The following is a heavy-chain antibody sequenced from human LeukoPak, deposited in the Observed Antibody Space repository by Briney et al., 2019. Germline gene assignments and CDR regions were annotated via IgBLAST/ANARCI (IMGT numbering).Heavy chain of an antibody. CDR3: ARGKVGATQPGSY. D-gene: IGHD1-26*01. J-gene: IGHJ4*02. Sequence: ASVKVSCKASGYTFTGYYMHWVRQAPGQELEWMGWINPNSGGTNYAQKFQGRVTMTRDTSISTAYMELSRLRSDDTAVYYCARGKVGATQPGSYWGQGTLVTVSS. V-gene: IGHV1-2*02. CDR2: INPNSGGT. CDR1: GYTFTGYY.